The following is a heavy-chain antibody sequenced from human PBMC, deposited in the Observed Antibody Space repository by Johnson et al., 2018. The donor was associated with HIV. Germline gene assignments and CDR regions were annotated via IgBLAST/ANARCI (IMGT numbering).Heavy chain of an antibody. V-gene: IGHV3-13*01. CDR3: VRALGGYSSGWYGAFDI. CDR1: GFTFSSYA. J-gene: IGHJ3*02. Sequence: VQLVESGGVVVQPGGSLRLSCAASGFTFSSYAMSWVRQAPGKGLEWVSGIDTAGDTYYPGSVKGRFTISRENAKNSLNLQMNSLRAGDTAVYYCVRALGGYSSGWYGAFDIWGQRTMVTVSS. CDR2: IDTAGDT. D-gene: IGHD6-19*01.